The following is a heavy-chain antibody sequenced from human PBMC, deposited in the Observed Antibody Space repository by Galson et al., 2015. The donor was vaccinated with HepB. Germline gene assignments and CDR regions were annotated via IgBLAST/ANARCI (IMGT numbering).Heavy chain of an antibody. Sequence: SVKVSCKASGYTFTSYGISWVRQAPGQGLEWMGWISAYNGNTNYAQKLQGRVTMTTDTSTSTAYMELRSLRSEDTAVYYCARTKFGVATIKRDDAFDIWGQGTMVTVSS. V-gene: IGHV1-18*01. CDR1: GYTFTSYG. J-gene: IGHJ3*02. CDR3: ARTKFGVATIKRDDAFDI. D-gene: IGHD5-12*01. CDR2: ISAYNGNT.